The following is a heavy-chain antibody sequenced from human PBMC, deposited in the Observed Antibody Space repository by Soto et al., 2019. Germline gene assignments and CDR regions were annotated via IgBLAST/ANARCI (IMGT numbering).Heavy chain of an antibody. Sequence: QVQLVQSGAEVKKPGSSVKVSCKASGGTFSSYAITWVRQAPGQGLEWMGGIIPIFGTADYAQKFQGRVTINAGESTRTAYMELSSLRSEDTAVYYCAVTMTNYYYYGMDVWGQGTTVTVSS. CDR2: IIPIFGTA. V-gene: IGHV1-69*12. J-gene: IGHJ6*02. CDR1: GGTFSSYA. D-gene: IGHD3-22*01. CDR3: AVTMTNYYYYGMDV.